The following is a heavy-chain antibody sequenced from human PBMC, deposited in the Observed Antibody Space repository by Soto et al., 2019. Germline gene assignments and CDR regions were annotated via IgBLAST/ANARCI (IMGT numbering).Heavy chain of an antibody. J-gene: IGHJ4*02. CDR3: ARGGVSTRTFDY. Sequence: VESLKISCKVSGYNFSGYWIALVLQMPGKGLELMGIIYPSDSDTRYRPSFQGQVTISADKSISSAYLQWSSLRASDTAMYYCARGGVSTRTFDYWGQGTPVTVSS. D-gene: IGHD3-3*01. CDR1: GYNFSGYW. CDR2: IYPSDSDT. V-gene: IGHV5-51*01.